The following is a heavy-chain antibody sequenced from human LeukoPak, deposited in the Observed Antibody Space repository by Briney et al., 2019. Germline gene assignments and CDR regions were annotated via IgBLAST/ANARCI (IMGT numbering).Heavy chain of an antibody. D-gene: IGHD5-12*01. Sequence: GGSLRLSCAASGFTFSSYSMNWVRQAPGKGLEWVSYISSSSSTIYYADSVKGRFTISRDNAKNSLYLQMNSLRAEDTAVYYCASGPVGVATLRLDYWGQGTLVTVSS. V-gene: IGHV3-48*04. CDR1: GFTFSSYS. J-gene: IGHJ4*02. CDR2: ISSSSSTI. CDR3: ASGPVGVATLRLDY.